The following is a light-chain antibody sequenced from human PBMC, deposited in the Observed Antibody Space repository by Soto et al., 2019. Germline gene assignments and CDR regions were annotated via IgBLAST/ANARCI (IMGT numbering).Light chain of an antibody. V-gene: IGLV3-9*01. CDR2: RDS. Sequence: SYELTQPLSVSVALGQTARITSGGNNIGSKNVHWYQQKPGQAPVLVIYRDSNRPSGIPERFSGSNSGNTATLTISRAQAGDEADYYCQVWDSSTPWVFGGGTKLTVL. J-gene: IGLJ3*02. CDR3: QVWDSSTPWV. CDR1: NIGSKN.